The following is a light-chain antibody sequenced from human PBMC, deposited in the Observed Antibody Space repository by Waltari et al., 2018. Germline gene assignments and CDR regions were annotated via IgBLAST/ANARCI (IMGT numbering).Light chain of an antibody. CDR1: QSLTKRY. J-gene: IGKJ2*01. Sequence: EVVLTQSPGTLSSSPGENATLSCRASQSLTKRYLTWYQQKPGQPPKLLIYGASSRAAGIPDRFSGSGSGTDFSLTINRLEPDDSAVYYCQQYGSSILYTFGQGTKLEIK. V-gene: IGKV3-20*01. CDR3: QQYGSSILYT. CDR2: GAS.